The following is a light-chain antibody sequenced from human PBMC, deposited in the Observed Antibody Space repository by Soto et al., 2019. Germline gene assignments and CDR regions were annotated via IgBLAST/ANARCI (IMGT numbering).Light chain of an antibody. Sequence: QSALTQPASVSGSPGQSITISCTGTSGDVGGYNYVSWYQQFPGKAPKLMISEVSNRPSGVSNRFSGSKSGNTASLTISGLQAEDEADYSCSSFTSGYSHYVFGTGTKLTVL. CDR3: SSFTSGYSHYV. J-gene: IGLJ1*01. V-gene: IGLV2-14*01. CDR1: SGDVGGYNY. CDR2: EVS.